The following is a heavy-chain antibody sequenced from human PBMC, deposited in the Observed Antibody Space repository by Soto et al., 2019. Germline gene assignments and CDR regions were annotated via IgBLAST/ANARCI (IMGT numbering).Heavy chain of an antibody. CDR2: IVPIFGTA. CDR1: GGILRYSA. V-gene: IGHV1-69*01. D-gene: IGHD1-7*01. CDR3: ARDISSGTTRFYFDY. J-gene: IGHJ4*02. Sequence: QVHLVQSGAEVKKPGSSVKVSCKASGGILRYSAINWVRQAPGQGLEWMGGIVPIFGTATYAQKFQGRVTISAEESTSTAYMELSSLRSEDTAVYYCARDISSGTTRFYFDYWGQGTLVTVPS.